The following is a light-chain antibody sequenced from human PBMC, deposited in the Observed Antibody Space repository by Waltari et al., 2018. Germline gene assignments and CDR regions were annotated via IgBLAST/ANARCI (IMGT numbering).Light chain of an antibody. V-gene: IGLV2-14*03. CDR2: DVT. J-gene: IGLJ3*02. Sequence: QSALTQPASVSGSPGQSITISCTGTSSDVGGYNYVPWYQQHPCRAPKLMIYDVTKRPSGVSTRFAVSYAGNTASLTISGLQDEDVAYYYCCSYTSSRTWVFGGGTKLTVL. CDR3: CSYTSSRTWV. CDR1: SSDVGGYNY.